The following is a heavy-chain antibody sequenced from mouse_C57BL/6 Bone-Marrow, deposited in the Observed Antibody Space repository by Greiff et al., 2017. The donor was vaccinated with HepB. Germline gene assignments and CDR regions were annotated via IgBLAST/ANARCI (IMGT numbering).Heavy chain of an antibody. Sequence: VQLKESGGGLVQPKGSLKLSCAASGFSFNTYAMNWVRQAPGKGLEWVARIRSKSNNYATYYADSVKDRFTISRDDSESMLYLQMNNLKTEDTAMYYCVSDGYYGMDYWGQGTSVTVSS. CDR1: GFSFNTYA. D-gene: IGHD2-3*01. V-gene: IGHV10-1*01. CDR2: IRSKSNNYAT. CDR3: VSDGYYGMDY. J-gene: IGHJ4*01.